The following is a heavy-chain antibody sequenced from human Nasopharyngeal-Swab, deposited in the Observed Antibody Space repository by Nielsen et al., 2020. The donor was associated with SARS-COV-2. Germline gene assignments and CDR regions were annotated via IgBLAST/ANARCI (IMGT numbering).Heavy chain of an antibody. CDR3: TTDFYFDY. V-gene: IGHV3-73*01. CDR2: IGDKDHNYAT. CDR1: GFIFSAAA. J-gene: IGHJ4*02. Sequence: GESLKISCAASGFIFSAAAIHWVRQAAGKGLEWVGRIGDKDHNYATTYGASVQGRFTISRDDSKNTAFLQMDSLKTEDTALYYCTTDFYFDYWGQGTLVTVSS.